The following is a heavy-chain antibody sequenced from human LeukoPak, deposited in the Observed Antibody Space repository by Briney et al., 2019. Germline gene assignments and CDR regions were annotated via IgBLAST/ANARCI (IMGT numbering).Heavy chain of an antibody. CDR3: AIDGSGNYLQEFDY. D-gene: IGHD1-26*01. CDR2: ISVSGGSP. V-gene: IGHV3-23*01. J-gene: IGHJ4*02. Sequence: PGGSLRLSCAASGFTLTSYAMRGVPRAPGKGLGWVSAISVSGGSPYSADSAKGRYTISSNNAKNPLYLQMNSLRSEDTSVYYCAIDGSGNYLQEFDYWGQGTLVTVSS. CDR1: GFTLTSYA.